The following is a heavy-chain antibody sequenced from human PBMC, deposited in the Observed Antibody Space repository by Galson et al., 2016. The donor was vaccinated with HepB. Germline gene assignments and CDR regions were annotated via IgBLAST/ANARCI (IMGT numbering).Heavy chain of an antibody. D-gene: IGHD4-17*01. CDR2: ISHSGST. V-gene: IGHV4-4*02. CDR3: ARESGASVPFGY. J-gene: IGHJ4*02. CDR1: SGSISDSNW. Sequence: EPLSLTCAVSSGSISDSNWWSWVRQPPGKGLEWIGEISHSGSTNYNPSLTSRVTMSFDKSKNESSLEMSSVTAADTAMYYCARESGASVPFGYWGQGALVTVSS.